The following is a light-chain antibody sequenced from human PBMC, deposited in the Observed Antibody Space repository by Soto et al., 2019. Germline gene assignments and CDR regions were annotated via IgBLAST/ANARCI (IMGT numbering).Light chain of an antibody. CDR2: AAS. CDR3: QQSYSTPRGT. CDR1: QSISSY. Sequence: DIQMTQSPSSLSASVGDRVTITCRASQSISSYLNWYQRKPGKAPKLLIYAASSLQSGVPSRFSGSGSGTDFTLTISSLQPEDFATYYCQQSYSTPRGTFGQGTKVEIK. J-gene: IGKJ1*01. V-gene: IGKV1-39*01.